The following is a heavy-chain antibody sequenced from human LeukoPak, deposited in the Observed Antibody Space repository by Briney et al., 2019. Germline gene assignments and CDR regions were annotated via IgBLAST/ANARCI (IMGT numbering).Heavy chain of an antibody. CDR1: GGSISSGSYY. CDR2: SYTSGST. D-gene: IGHD4-11*01. J-gene: IGHJ4*02. CDR3: ARDRFNDYRTGGFDY. Sequence: PSQTLSLTCTVSGGSISSGSYYWSWIRQPAGKGLEWIGRSYTSGSTNYNPSLKSRVTISVDTSKNQFSLKLSSVTAADTAVYYCARDRFNDYRTGGFDYWGQGTLVTVSS. V-gene: IGHV4-61*02.